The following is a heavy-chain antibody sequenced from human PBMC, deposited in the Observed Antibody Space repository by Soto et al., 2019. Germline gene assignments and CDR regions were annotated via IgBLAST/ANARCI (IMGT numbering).Heavy chain of an antibody. Sequence: EVQLVESGGGLVQPGRSLRLSCAASGFTFDDYAMHWVRQAPGKGLEWVSGISWNSGSVGYADSVKGRFTISRDNARXALYLQMNSLRAEDTALYYCAKSVTTVAGTSWFDPWGQGTLVTVSS. J-gene: IGHJ5*02. V-gene: IGHV3-9*01. D-gene: IGHD6-19*01. CDR3: AKSVTTVAGTSWFDP. CDR1: GFTFDDYA. CDR2: ISWNSGSV.